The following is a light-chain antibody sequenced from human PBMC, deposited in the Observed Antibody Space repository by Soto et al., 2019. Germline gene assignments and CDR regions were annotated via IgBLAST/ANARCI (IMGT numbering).Light chain of an antibody. CDR1: SSDVGGYNY. V-gene: IGLV2-14*01. Sequence: QSALTQPASVSGSPGQSITISCTGTSSDVGGYNYVSWYQQHPGKAPKLMIYEVSNRLSGVSNRFSGSKSGNTASLTISGLQAEDEADYYCSSYTSSSTRVFGGGTKVTV. CDR3: SSYTSSSTRV. J-gene: IGLJ3*02. CDR2: EVS.